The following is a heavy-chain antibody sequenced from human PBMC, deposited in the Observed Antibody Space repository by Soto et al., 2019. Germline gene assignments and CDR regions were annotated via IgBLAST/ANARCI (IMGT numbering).Heavy chain of an antibody. CDR3: AREGNYGMEV. J-gene: IGHJ6*02. V-gene: IGHV4-31*03. Sequence: PSETLSLTCTVSGGSISSGGDYWSWIRQHPGKGLEWIGYIYYSGNTYYNPSLKSRVTISLDTSKNQFSLKLSSVTAADTAVYYCAREGNYGMEVWGQGTTVTVSS. CDR1: GGSISSGGDY. CDR2: IYYSGNT.